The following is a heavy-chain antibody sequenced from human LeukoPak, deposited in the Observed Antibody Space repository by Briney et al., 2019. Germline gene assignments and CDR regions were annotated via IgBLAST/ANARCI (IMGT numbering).Heavy chain of an antibody. CDR1: GFTFSDSY. CDR3: ASGMRVGPNI. V-gene: IGHV3-11*04. D-gene: IGHD1-26*01. Sequence: PGGSLRLSCAASGFTFSDSYMSWIRQAPGKGLEWVLCISNSGNTIYYADSVKGRFTISRDNAKNSLYLQMNSLRAEDTAVYYCASGMRVGPNIWGQGTLVTVSS. J-gene: IGHJ4*02. CDR2: ISNSGNTI.